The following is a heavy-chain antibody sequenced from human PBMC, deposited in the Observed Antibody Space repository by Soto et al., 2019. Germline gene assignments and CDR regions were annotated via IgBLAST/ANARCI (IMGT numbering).Heavy chain of an antibody. V-gene: IGHV4-4*07. CDR3: VRDGSKTLRDWFDP. CDR1: GGSISKFY. CDR2: VYATGTT. J-gene: IGHJ5*02. Sequence: QVQLQESGPGVLKPSETLSLSCSVSGGSISKFYWSWIRKTAGKGLEWMGRVYATGTTDYNTSLRSRVTMSVDISKKTFSLRLTSVTAADTGVYYCVRDGSKTLRDWFDPWGQGKLVTVSS.